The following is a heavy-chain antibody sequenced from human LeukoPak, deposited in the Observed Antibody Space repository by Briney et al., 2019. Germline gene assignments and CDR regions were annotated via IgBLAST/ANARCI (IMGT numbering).Heavy chain of an antibody. J-gene: IGHJ4*02. CDR3: ATPGAVLMSAGFDY. D-gene: IGHD2-8*01. Sequence: SETLSLTCTVSGGSISSSSYYWGWIRQPPGKGLEWIGSIYYSGSTYYNPSLKSRVTISVDTSKNQFSLKLSSVTAADTAVYYCATPGAVLMSAGFDYWGRGRLATVSS. CDR1: GGSISSSSYY. V-gene: IGHV4-39*01. CDR2: IYYSGST.